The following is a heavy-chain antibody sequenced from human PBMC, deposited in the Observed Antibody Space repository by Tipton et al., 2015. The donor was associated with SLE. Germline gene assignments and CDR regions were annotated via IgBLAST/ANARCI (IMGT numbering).Heavy chain of an antibody. CDR1: GYTFASYD. CDR2: MGPNTGNT. CDR3: ARGPYNSAWYRFDP. V-gene: IGHV1-8*01. Sequence: QLVQSGAEVKKPGASVKVSCKASGYTFASYDINWVRQATGQGLEWMGWMGPNTGNTDYAQKFQGRVTMTRNTAISAAYMELSSLRSDDTAVYYCARGPYNSAWYRFDPWGQGTLVTVSS. J-gene: IGHJ5*02. D-gene: IGHD6-19*01.